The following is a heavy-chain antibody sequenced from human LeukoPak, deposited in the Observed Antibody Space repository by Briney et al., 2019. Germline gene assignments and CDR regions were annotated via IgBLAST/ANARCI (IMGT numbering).Heavy chain of an antibody. CDR3: ARRGGGNYFDY. D-gene: IGHD2-15*01. J-gene: IGHJ4*02. Sequence: PSETLSLTCTVSGGSISSGSNFWGWIRQPPGKGLEWIGSISYSGSSYYNPSLKSRVTISVDTSKNQFSLKLSSVTAADTAVYSCARRGGGNYFDYWGQGTLVTVSS. CDR2: ISYSGSS. CDR1: GGSISSGSNF. V-gene: IGHV4-39*01.